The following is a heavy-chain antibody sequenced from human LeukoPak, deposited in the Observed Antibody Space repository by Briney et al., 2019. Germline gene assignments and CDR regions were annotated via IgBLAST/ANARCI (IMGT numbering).Heavy chain of an antibody. D-gene: IGHD6-13*01. CDR1: GYTFTGYY. V-gene: IGHV1-2*02. Sequence: GASVKVSCKASGYTFTGYYLHWVRQAPGQGLEWMGWINPNSGGTNYPQKFQGRVTMTRDTSISTAYMELTGLRSDDTAVYYCAKDAYSGFSGSFYSDYWGQGTLVTVSS. CDR2: INPNSGGT. CDR3: AKDAYSGFSGSFYSDY. J-gene: IGHJ4*02.